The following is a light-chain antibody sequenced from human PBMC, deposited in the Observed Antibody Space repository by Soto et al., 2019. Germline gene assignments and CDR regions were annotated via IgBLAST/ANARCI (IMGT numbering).Light chain of an antibody. CDR2: AAS. J-gene: IGKJ2*01. V-gene: IGKV1-17*01. CDR3: LQHNAYPFT. CDR1: HDIRNF. Sequence: DIQMTQSPSSLSASAGDRVTITCRASHDIRNFLGWYQQKPGKAPKRLIHAASSLESGVPSRFSGSGSGTEFTLTISSLQPEDVATYYCLQHNAYPFTFGQGTKVEIK.